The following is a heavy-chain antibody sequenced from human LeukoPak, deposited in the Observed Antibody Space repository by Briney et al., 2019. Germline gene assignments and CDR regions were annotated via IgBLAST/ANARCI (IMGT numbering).Heavy chain of an antibody. Sequence: ASVKVSCKASGYTFTGYYIHWVRQAPGQGLEWMGWINPKSGGANYAQKFQGTVTMTRDTSISTAYMELSRLRFDDTAVYYCARDNYGTLDYWGQGTLVTVSS. D-gene: IGHD3-10*01. CDR2: INPKSGGA. J-gene: IGHJ4*02. CDR3: ARDNYGTLDY. V-gene: IGHV1-2*02. CDR1: GYTFTGYY.